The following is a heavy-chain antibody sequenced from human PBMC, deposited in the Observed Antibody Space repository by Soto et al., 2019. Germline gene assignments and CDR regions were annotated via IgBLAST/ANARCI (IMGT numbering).Heavy chain of an antibody. Sequence: GGSLRLSCATSGFTFHDYAMSWVRQAPGKGLEWVSAIAFTGSATYYADSVLGRFTISRDSSRNTVNLLMNRLRVEDTARYFCVSWVSVHFDYWGPGTLVTVSS. J-gene: IGHJ4*02. D-gene: IGHD2-8*01. CDR1: GFTFHDYA. CDR3: VSWVSVHFDY. CDR2: IAFTGSAT. V-gene: IGHV3-23*05.